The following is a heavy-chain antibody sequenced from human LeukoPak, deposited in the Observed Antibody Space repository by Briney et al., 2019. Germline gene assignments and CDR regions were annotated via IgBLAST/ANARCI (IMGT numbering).Heavy chain of an antibody. V-gene: IGHV3-7*01. Sequence: PGGSLRLSCAASGFTFSSYWMSWVRQAPGKGLEWVANIKQDGSEKYYVDSVKGRFTISRDNAKNSLYLQMNSLRAEDTAVYYCARDGGLVIAVAGGDGMDVWGQGTTVTVSS. J-gene: IGHJ6*02. CDR2: IKQDGSEK. CDR1: GFTFSSYW. CDR3: ARDGGLVIAVAGGDGMDV. D-gene: IGHD6-19*01.